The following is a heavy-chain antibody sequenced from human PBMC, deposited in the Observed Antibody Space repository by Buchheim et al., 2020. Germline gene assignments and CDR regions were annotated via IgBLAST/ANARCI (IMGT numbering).Heavy chain of an antibody. CDR3: AKATAGSSGWYYH. CDR2: ISGSGGYT. J-gene: IGHJ5*02. V-gene: IGHV3-23*01. Sequence: EVQLLESGGGLVQPGGSLRLSCVASGFSFSTYAMSWVRQAPGKGLEWVSGISGSGGYTFYADSVKGRFTISRDNFKNTLYLQMNSLRAEDTAIYYCAKATAGSSGWYYHWGQGTL. CDR1: GFSFSTYA. D-gene: IGHD6-19*01.